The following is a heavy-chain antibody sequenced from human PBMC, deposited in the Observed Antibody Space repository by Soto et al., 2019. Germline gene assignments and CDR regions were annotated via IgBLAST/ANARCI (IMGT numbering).Heavy chain of an antibody. CDR2: ISGSGGST. CDR3: ATVKSSIAARYAFDI. Sequence: GGSLRLSCAASGFTFSSYAMSWVRQAPGKGLEWVSAISGSGGSTYYADTVKGRFTISRDNSKNTLYLQMNSLRAEDTAVYYFATVKSSIAARYAFDIWGQGTMVTVSS. CDR1: GFTFSSYA. J-gene: IGHJ3*02. D-gene: IGHD6-6*01. V-gene: IGHV3-23*01.